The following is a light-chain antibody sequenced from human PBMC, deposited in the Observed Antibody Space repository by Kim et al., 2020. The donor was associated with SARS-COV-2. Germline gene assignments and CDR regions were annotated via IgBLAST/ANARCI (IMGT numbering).Light chain of an antibody. CDR2: QDT. V-gene: IGLV3-1*01. CDR3: QAWDSSTLYV. J-gene: IGLJ1*01. Sequence: PGQPANIPAAGGKLGDRNTPWYQQKPGRSPLLVIYQDTKRPAGIPERFSGSASGNTATLTIAGAQAMDEADYYCQAWDSSTLYVFGAGTKVTVL. CDR1: KLGDRN.